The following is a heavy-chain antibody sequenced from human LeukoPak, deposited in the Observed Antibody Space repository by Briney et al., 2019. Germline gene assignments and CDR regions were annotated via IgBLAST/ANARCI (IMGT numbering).Heavy chain of an antibody. V-gene: IGHV3-11*01. CDR2: ISRGGSSI. CDR1: GFTFSDYY. J-gene: IGHJ4*02. Sequence: GGSLRLSCAASGFTFSDYYMGWIRQAPGKGLEWVSSISRGGSSIYYADSVRGRFTISRDNAKNSLYLQMNSLRAEDTALYYCARDQYLDCRGQGTLITVSS. CDR3: ARDQYLDC.